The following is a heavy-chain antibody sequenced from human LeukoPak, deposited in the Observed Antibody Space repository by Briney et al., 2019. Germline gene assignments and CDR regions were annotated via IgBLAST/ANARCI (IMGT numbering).Heavy chain of an antibody. V-gene: IGHV3-7*03. CDR1: GFAFGKYW. D-gene: IGHD2-2*01. Sequence: GGSLTLSCAASGFAFGKYWMNWVRQAPGKGLEWVTNMNEYGNEKYYVVSVRGRFTIYRDNAENPLFLHMSSLRVEDTAVYRCGRVLYGSRVNVIDSWGPGPLVTVSS. CDR3: GRVLYGSRVNVIDS. CDR2: MNEYGNEK. J-gene: IGHJ4*02.